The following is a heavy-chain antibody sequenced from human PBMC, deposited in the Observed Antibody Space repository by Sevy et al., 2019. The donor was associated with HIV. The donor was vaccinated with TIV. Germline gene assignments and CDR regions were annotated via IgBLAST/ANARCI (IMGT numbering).Heavy chain of an antibody. V-gene: IGHV3-43*01. CDR3: SKDKYDSTGYYFDY. CDR2: ISWDGGRT. J-gene: IGHJ4*02. Sequence: GGSLRLSCAASGFSFDDYTMHWVRQAPGKGLEWVSLISWDGGRTYYADSVKGRFTISRDNSKNSLFLQMNSLRTEDTALYYCSKDKYDSTGYYFDYWGQGTLVTVSS. D-gene: IGHD3-22*01. CDR1: GFSFDDYT.